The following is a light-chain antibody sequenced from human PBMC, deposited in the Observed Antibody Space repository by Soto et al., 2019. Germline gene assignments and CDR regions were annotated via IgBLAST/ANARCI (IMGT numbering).Light chain of an antibody. CDR2: DAS. V-gene: IGKV3-11*01. J-gene: IGKJ5*01. CDR1: QSVSSY. Sequence: EIVLTQSPATLSLSPGERATLSCRASQSVSSYLAWYQQKPGQAPRLLIYDASNRATGIPAGFSGSGSGTDFTLTISSLESEDFAVYYCQQRSNWPPFFGQGTRLEIK. CDR3: QQRSNWPPF.